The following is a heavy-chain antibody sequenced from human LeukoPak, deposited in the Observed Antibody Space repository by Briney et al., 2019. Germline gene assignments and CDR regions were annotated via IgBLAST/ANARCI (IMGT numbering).Heavy chain of an antibody. D-gene: IGHD5-18*01. CDR3: ARVGNRYSYWGAFDV. CDR2: IFLSGRI. Sequence: PSETLSLTCTVLGGSISNYYWSWIRQPPGKGLDGSGSIFLSGRINDNPSLKSRVTISVDTSKNQLSLKLSSVTAADSAVYYCARVGNRYSYWGAFDVWGQRTVVTVSS. V-gene: IGHV4-59*01. J-gene: IGHJ3*01. CDR1: GGSISNYY.